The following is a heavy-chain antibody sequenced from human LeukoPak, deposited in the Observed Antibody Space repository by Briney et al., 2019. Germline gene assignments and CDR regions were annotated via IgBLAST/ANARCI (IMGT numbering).Heavy chain of an antibody. CDR1: GFTVSSNY. CDR2: INNYGGGM. J-gene: IGHJ4*03. V-gene: IGHV3-11*04. Sequence: GGSLRLSCAASGFTVSSNYMSWVRQAPGKGLEWVSGINNYGGGMTYADSVKGRFTISRDNAKNSVYLQMNNLRSEDTAMYHCAVSPRTPVSTWGQGTLVTVSS. CDR3: AVSPRTPVST. D-gene: IGHD5/OR15-5a*01.